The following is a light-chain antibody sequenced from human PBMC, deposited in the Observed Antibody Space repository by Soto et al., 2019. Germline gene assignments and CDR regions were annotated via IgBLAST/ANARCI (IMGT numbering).Light chain of an antibody. CDR3: QSYDSSLSAL. CDR2: GNS. J-gene: IGLJ3*02. CDR1: SSNIGAGYD. V-gene: IGLV1-40*01. Sequence: QSVLTQPPSVSGAPGQRVTISCTGSSSNIGAGYDVHWYQQLPGTAPKLLISGNSNRPSGVPDRFSGSKSGTSASLAITGLQVEDEADYYCQSYDSSLSALFGGGTKLTVL.